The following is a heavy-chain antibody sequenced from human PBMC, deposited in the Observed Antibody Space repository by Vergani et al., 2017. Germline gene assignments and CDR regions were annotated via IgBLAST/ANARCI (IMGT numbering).Heavy chain of an antibody. CDR2: IYYSGST. J-gene: IGHJ4*02. CDR3: AREYCSGCSCYGGFDY. Sequence: QVQLQESGPGLVKASETLSITCTIPGGSVSSGSYYWSWIRQPAGKGLEGIGYIYYSGSTNYNPSLQSRVTISVDTAKNQLSLKLSSVTAEDTAVYYCAREYCSGCSCYGGFDYWGQGTLVTVSS. CDR1: GGSVSSGSYY. D-gene: IGHD2-15*01. V-gene: IGHV4-61*10.